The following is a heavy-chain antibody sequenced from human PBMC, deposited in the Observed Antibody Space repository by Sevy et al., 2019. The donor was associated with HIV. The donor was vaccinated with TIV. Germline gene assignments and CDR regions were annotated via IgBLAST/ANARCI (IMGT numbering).Heavy chain of an antibody. CDR3: AREIYDYVWGSYRYTGNWFDP. V-gene: IGHV3-66*02. CDR2: IYSGGST. Sequence: GGSLRLSCAASGFTVSSNYMSWVRQAPGKGLEWVSDIYSGGSTYYADSVKGRFTISRDNSKNTLYLQMNSLRAEDTAVYYCAREIYDYVWGSYRYTGNWFDPWGQGTLVTVSS. D-gene: IGHD3-16*02. J-gene: IGHJ5*02. CDR1: GFTVSSNY.